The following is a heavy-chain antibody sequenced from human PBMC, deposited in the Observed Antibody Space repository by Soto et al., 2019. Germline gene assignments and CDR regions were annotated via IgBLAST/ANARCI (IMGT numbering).Heavy chain of an antibody. V-gene: IGHV2-5*02. D-gene: IGHD2-15*01. CDR3: ARRLGYCSGDRCYQPASFDY. Sequence: QITLKESGPPLVNPTQTLTVTCTFSGFSLNTSGVGVGWIRQPPGKALEWLALIYWDDDKRYSPSLKTRLTITKDSSKNQVVLTMTDVDPVDTATFYCARRLGYCSGDRCYQPASFDYWGQGTLVTVSS. CDR1: GFSLNTSGVG. CDR2: IYWDDDK. J-gene: IGHJ4*02.